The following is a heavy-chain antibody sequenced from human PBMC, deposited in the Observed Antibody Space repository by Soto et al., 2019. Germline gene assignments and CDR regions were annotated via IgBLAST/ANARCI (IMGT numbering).Heavy chain of an antibody. J-gene: IGHJ3*02. D-gene: IGHD3-22*01. CDR3: ARDPAYYDSSGYYKGAFDI. V-gene: IGHV1-3*01. CDR2: INAGNGNT. Sequence: QVQLVQSGAEVKKPGASVKVSCKASGYTFTSYAMHWVRQAPGQRLEWMGWINAGNGNTKYSQKFQGRVTITRDTAASTAYMELSSLRSEDTAVYYCARDPAYYDSSGYYKGAFDIWGQGTMVTVSS. CDR1: GYTFTSYA.